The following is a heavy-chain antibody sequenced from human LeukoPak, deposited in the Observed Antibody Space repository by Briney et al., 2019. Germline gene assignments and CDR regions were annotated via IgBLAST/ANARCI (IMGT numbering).Heavy chain of an antibody. CDR1: GFTFSNFN. CDR2: ISSSGYSI. J-gene: IGHJ6*03. V-gene: IGHV3-21*01. Sequence: GGSLRLSCAASGFTFSNFNMNWVRQAPGKVLEWVSCISSSGYSIYYADSVKGRFTISRDNAKNSLYLQMNSLRAEDTAVYYCARDLTDPPYYYYYIDVWGKGTTVTISS. CDR3: ARDLTDPPYYYYYIDV.